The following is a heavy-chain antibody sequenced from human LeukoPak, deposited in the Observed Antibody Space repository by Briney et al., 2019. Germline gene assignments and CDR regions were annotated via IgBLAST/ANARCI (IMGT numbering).Heavy chain of an antibody. J-gene: IGHJ6*03. CDR2: ISSSSSYI. D-gene: IGHD2-2*02. Sequence: GGSLRLSCAASGFTFSSYSMNWVRQAPGKGLEWVSSISSSSSYIYYADSVKGRFTISRDNAKNSLYLQMNSLRAEDTAAYYCARVAYQLLYAYMDVWGKGTTVTVSS. CDR3: ARVAYQLLYAYMDV. V-gene: IGHV3-21*01. CDR1: GFTFSSYS.